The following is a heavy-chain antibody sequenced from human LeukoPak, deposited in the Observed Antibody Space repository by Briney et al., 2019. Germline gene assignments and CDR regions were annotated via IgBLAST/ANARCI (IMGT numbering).Heavy chain of an antibody. CDR2: ISGRSSHI. Sequence: GGSLRLSCSASGFSFSNYDMNWVRQAPGKGLEWVSAISGRSSHIYYGESVKGRFTISRDNAKNSLYLQMDSLGVEDTAVYYCGRAFPPLRTSSAGDLWGQGTLVIVSS. CDR1: GFSFSNYD. D-gene: IGHD3-16*01. V-gene: IGHV3-21*01. CDR3: GRAFPPLRTSSAGDL. J-gene: IGHJ1*01.